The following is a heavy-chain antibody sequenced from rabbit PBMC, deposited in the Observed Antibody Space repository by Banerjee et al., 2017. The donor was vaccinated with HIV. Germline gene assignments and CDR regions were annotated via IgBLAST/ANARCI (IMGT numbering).Heavy chain of an antibody. CDR3: ARTHDGSSYYNL. D-gene: IGHD8-1*01. CDR2: IYAGSSGTT. V-gene: IGHV1S45*01. J-gene: IGHJ4*01. Sequence: QEQLEESGGDLVKPEGSLTLTCAASGFTFSTYWMSWVRQAPGKGLEWIGTIYAGSSGTTYYATWVNGRFTITKTSSTTVTLQMTSLTAADTATYFCARTHDGSSYYNLWGQGTLVTVS. CDR1: GFTFSTYW.